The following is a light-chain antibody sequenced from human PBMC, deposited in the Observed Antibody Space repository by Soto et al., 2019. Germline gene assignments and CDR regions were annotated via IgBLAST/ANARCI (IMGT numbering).Light chain of an antibody. CDR1: QSVSSN. J-gene: IGKJ1*01. Sequence: EMVMTQSPATLSVSPGERATLSCRASQSVSSNLAWYQEKPGQAPRLLIYGASARATGIPAGFSGSGSGTEFTLTISSLQSEDFAVYYCQQYNNWPWTFGQGTKVDI. V-gene: IGKV3-15*01. CDR2: GAS. CDR3: QQYNNWPWT.